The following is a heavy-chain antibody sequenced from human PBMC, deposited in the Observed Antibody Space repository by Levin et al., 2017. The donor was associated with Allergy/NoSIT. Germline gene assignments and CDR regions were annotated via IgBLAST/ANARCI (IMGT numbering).Heavy chain of an antibody. Sequence: GGSLRLSCSASGFSFSSYWMNWVRQFPGKGLEWVATLKQDGSDFYYLDSVKGRFTISRDNAKSSLYLQMNSLKTEDTAVYYCTTDDDFWSGYYVSGYWGQGTLVTVSS. CDR1: GFSFSSYW. J-gene: IGHJ4*02. D-gene: IGHD3-3*01. V-gene: IGHV3-7*03. CDR3: TTDDDFWSGYYVSGY. CDR2: LKQDGSDF.